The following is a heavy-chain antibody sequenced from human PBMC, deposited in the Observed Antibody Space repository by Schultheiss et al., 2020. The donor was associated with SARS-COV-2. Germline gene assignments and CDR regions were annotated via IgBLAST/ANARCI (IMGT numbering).Heavy chain of an antibody. D-gene: IGHD5-18*01. V-gene: IGHV3-33*08. J-gene: IGHJ6*02. CDR2: IWYDGSNK. CDR3: ARELAGYSYGEYYYYGMDV. CDR1: GFTFSSYG. Sequence: GGSLRLSCAASGFTFSSYGMHWVRQAPGKGLEWVAVIWYDGSNKYYADSVKGRFTISRDNSKNTLYLQMNSLRAEDTAVYYCARELAGYSYGEYYYYGMDVWGQGTTVTVSS.